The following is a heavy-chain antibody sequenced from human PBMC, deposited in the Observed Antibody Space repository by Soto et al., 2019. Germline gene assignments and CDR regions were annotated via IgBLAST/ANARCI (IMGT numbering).Heavy chain of an antibody. Sequence: LRLSCAASGFTYSNYAMNWVRQAREKGLEWVAYISASSSSIYYADSVKRRFNISRDNAKNSLYLQMNRLRDEETAVYYCTRDFTWREVSWGQGVQVPVSS. J-gene: IGHJ4*02. CDR3: TRDFTWREVS. CDR1: GFTYSNYA. CDR2: ISASSSSI. D-gene: IGHD3-3*01. V-gene: IGHV3-48*02.